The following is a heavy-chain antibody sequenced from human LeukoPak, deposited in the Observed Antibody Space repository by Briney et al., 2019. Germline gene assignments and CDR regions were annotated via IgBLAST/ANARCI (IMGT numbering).Heavy chain of an antibody. Sequence: GASVKVSCKASGYTFTSYGISWVRQAPGQGLEWMGWISAYNGNTNYAQKLQGRVTMTTDTSTSTAYMELRSLRSDDTAVYYCARLVITLYGDWYFDLWGRGTLVTVSS. D-gene: IGHD3-10*02. CDR2: ISAYNGNT. CDR3: ARLVITLYGDWYFDL. J-gene: IGHJ2*01. V-gene: IGHV1-18*01. CDR1: GYTFTSYG.